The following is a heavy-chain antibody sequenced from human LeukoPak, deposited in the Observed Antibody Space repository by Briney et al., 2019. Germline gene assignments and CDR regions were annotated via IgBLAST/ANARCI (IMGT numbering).Heavy chain of an antibody. CDR3: ARDNSVRDEAWWFNP. CDR1: GYTFTSNY. Sequence: GASVKVSCKAFGYTFTSNYMHWVRQAPGQGPEWLGVISPSGGSTTYAQKFQGRVTLTRDMSTSTDYLELSSLRAEDTAVYYCARDNSVRDEAWWFNPWGQGTLVTVSS. D-gene: IGHD5-24*01. J-gene: IGHJ5*02. V-gene: IGHV1-46*01. CDR2: ISPSGGST.